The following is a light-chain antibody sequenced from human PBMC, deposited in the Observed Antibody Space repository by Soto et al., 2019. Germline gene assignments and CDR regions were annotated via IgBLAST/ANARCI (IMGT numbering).Light chain of an antibody. J-gene: IGKJ2*01. CDR2: KAS. CDR1: QYISNW. Sequence: DFKMTQSPSTLSASVGDRVTITCRATQYISNWLAWYQQKPGKAPKVLIFKASTLEGGVPSRFSGSGSGTEFTLTINSLQPDDSATYYCLHYNSYPFAFVQGTKLEIK. CDR3: LHYNSYPFA. V-gene: IGKV1-5*03.